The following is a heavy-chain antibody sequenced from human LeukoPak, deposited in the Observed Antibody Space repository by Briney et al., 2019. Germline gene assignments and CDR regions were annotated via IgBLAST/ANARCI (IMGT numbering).Heavy chain of an antibody. CDR1: GFTFSSYS. CDR3: AKAPVTSCRGAYCYPFDS. V-gene: IGHV3-48*01. D-gene: IGHD2-21*01. Sequence: GGSLRLSCAASGFTFSSYSMNWVRQAPGKGLEWVSYISSSSSTIYYADSVRGRFTISRDNSKNTLYLQMNSLRAEDAAVYFCAKAPVTSCRGAYCYPFDSWGQGTLVTVSS. CDR2: ISSSSSTI. J-gene: IGHJ4*02.